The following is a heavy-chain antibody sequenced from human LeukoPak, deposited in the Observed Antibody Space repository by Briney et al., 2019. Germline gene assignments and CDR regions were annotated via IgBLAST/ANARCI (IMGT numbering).Heavy chain of an antibody. CDR3: ARARAAKGACDI. J-gene: IGHJ3*02. V-gene: IGHV4-59*01. D-gene: IGHD2-15*01. Sequence: RASETLFLTCTVSGGSISSYYWSWIQPPAGMGLECFGNIYYSWSTNYNPSLTPRVTISVDTSNNQFYLKLSSVTAADTAVYYCARARAAKGACDIWGQGTMVTVSS. CDR2: IYYSWST. CDR1: GGSISSYY.